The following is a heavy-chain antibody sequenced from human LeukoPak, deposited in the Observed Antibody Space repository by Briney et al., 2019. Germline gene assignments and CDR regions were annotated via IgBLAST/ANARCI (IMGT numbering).Heavy chain of an antibody. J-gene: IGHJ3*02. CDR3: ARDRGYSTFDM. Sequence: GGSLILSCVASGFTFSTYWMAWVREAPGEGLEWVANTNQDGSEKNYVDSVKGRLTISRDNARTSLYLQMNSLRAEDTAVYYCARDRGYSTFDMWGQGTMVTVSS. V-gene: IGHV3-7*04. CDR1: GFTFSTYW. CDR2: TNQDGSEK. D-gene: IGHD6-25*01.